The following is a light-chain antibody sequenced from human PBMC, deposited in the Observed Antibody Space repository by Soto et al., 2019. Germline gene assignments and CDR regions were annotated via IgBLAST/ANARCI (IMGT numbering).Light chain of an antibody. CDR3: QQYETLPYT. CDR1: QDISTD. J-gene: IGKJ2*01. CDR2: DAS. V-gene: IGKV1-33*01. Sequence: DIQMTQSPSSLSASVGDRVTLTCQASQDISTDLNWYQQRPGKAPKLLIYDASNLEAGVPSRFNGSGSGTDFTLSISSLQPEDIATYFCQQYETLPYTVGQGTRLEIK.